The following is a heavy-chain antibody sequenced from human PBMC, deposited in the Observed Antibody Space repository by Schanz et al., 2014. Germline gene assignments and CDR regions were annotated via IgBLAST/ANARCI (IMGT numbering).Heavy chain of an antibody. CDR3: ARDRFSFVRGPLGVD. Sequence: QGQLVQSGAEVKKPGASVKVSCKASGYTFTSYGITWVRQAPGQGLEWMGWISAYNGHTNYAEKVHGRVTMTTDTSTSTAYMELRSMISDDTAVYYCARDRFSFVRGPLGVDWGQGTQVIVSS. CDR1: GYTFTSYG. J-gene: IGHJ4*02. D-gene: IGHD3-10*01. CDR2: ISAYNGHT. V-gene: IGHV1-18*01.